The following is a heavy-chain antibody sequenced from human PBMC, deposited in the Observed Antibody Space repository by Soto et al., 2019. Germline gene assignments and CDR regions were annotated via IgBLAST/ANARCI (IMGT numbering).Heavy chain of an antibody. D-gene: IGHD6-13*01. V-gene: IGHV6-1*01. CDR1: GDSVSSNSAA. CDR3: ARDTGSSWSTFDD. J-gene: IGHJ4*02. Sequence: PAQTLSLTCAISGDSVSSNSAAWNWFRQSPSRGLEWLGRTYYRSKWHNDYAVSVKSRITINQDTSKNQFSLQLNSVTPEDTAVYYGARDTGSSWSTFDDWGQGTLVTVSS. CDR2: TYYRSKWHN.